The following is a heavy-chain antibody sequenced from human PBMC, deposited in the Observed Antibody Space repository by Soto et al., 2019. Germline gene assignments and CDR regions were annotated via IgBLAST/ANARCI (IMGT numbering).Heavy chain of an antibody. CDR2: IYYSGST. CDR3: ARDFRDDYVWGSYRDYYGMDV. V-gene: IGHV4-31*03. CDR1: GGSISSGGYY. D-gene: IGHD3-16*02. Sequence: KPSETLSLTCTVSGGSISSGGYYWSWIRQHPGKGLEWIGYIYYSGSTYYNPSLKSRVTISVDTSKNQFSLKLSSVTAADTAVYYCARDFRDDYVWGSYRDYYGMDVWGQGTTVTVSS. J-gene: IGHJ6*02.